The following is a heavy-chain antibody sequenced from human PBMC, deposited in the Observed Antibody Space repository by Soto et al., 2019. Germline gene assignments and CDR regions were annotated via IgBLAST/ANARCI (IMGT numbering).Heavy chain of an antibody. CDR2: INSDGSST. V-gene: IGHV3-74*01. CDR3: ARDNGGGNYYDSSGYSTLGY. D-gene: IGHD3-22*01. Sequence: GGSLRLSCAASGFTFSSYWMHWVRQAPGKGLVWVSRINSDGSSTSYADSVKGRFTISRDNAKNTLYLQMNSLRAEDTAVYYCARDNGGGNYYDSSGYSTLGYWGQGTLVTVSS. J-gene: IGHJ4*02. CDR1: GFTFSSYW.